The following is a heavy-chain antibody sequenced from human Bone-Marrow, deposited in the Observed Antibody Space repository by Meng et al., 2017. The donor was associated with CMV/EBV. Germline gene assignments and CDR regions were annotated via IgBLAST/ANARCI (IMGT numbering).Heavy chain of an antibody. V-gene: IGHV1-46*01. CDR1: GYTFTNYY. CDR3: ARDWECLARSDVFDI. D-gene: IGHD5/OR15-5a*01. Sequence: ASVKVSCKASGYTFTNYYMHWVRQAPGHGLEWMGIINPSGGSTTFAQRFQGRISMTRDTSTSTFYMTLSSLSSEDTAVYYCARDWECLARSDVFDIWGQGTMVTVSS. J-gene: IGHJ3*02. CDR2: INPSGGST.